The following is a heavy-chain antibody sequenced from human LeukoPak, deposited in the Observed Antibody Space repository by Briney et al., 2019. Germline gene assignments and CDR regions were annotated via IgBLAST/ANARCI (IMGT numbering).Heavy chain of an antibody. CDR3: ARDDFWSGYTDY. J-gene: IGHJ4*02. CDR2: IKQDGSEK. Sequence: GGSLRLSCAASGFTFSSYRMSWVRQAPGKGLEWVANIKQDGSEKYYVDSVKGQFTISRDNAKKSLYLQMNSLSAEDTAVYYCARDDFWSGYTDYWGQGTLVTVSS. CDR1: GFTFSSYR. D-gene: IGHD3-3*01. V-gene: IGHV3-7*01.